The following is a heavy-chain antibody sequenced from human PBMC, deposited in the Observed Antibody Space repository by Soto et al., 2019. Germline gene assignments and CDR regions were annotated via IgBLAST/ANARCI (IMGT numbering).Heavy chain of an antibody. CDR2: ISRSSTGI. V-gene: IGHV3-48*02. Sequence: EVQLVESGGGLVQPGGSLRLSCAASGFTFSLYSMSWVRQAPGKGLEWVSYISRSSTGIHYADSVKGRVTISRDDATNSMHLQMNRLRDGDTAVYYCARAVTWGLDVWGQGTTVSISS. CDR1: GFTFSLYS. CDR3: ARAVTWGLDV. D-gene: IGHD3-10*01. J-gene: IGHJ6*02.